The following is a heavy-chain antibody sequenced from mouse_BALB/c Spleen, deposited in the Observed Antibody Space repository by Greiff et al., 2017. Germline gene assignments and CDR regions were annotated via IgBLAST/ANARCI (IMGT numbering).Heavy chain of an antibody. D-gene: IGHD2-1*01. V-gene: IGHV1-14*01. CDR2: INPYNDGT. CDR3: ERSGCGNYVAY. J-gene: IGHJ3*01. Sequence: QLQESGPELVKPGASVKMSCKASGYTFTSYVMHWVKQKPGQGLEWIGYINPYNDGTKYNEKFKGKATLTSDKSSSTAYMELSSLTSEDSAVYCCERSGCGNYVAYWGQGTLVTVSA. CDR1: GYTFTSYV.